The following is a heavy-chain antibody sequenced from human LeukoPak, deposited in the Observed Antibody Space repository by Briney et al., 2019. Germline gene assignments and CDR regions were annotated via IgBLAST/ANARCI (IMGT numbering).Heavy chain of an antibody. CDR1: GFTFSSDW. Sequence: GGSLRLSCAASGFTFSSDWMHGGRQAPGKGLGWVSRIHSDGSSTRYAASVKGRFNISRATDKNTLYLQMNSLRAEDTAVYYCGRDPDGSGNLDYWGQGTLVTVSS. CDR2: IHSDGSST. D-gene: IGHD3-10*01. CDR3: GRDPDGSGNLDY. J-gene: IGHJ4*02. V-gene: IGHV3-74*01.